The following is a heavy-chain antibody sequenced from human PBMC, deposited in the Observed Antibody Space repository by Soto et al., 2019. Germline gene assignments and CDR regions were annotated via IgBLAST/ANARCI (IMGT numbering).Heavy chain of an antibody. V-gene: IGHV4-39*01. CDR1: GGSISSSSYY. D-gene: IGHD3-22*01. Sequence: QLQLQESGPGLVKPSETLSLTCTVSGGSISSSSYYWGWIRQPPGKGLEWIGSIYYSGSTYYNPSLKSRVTISVDTSKNQFSLKLSSVTAADTAVYYCASRDLYDSSGHDAFDIWGQGTMVTVSS. J-gene: IGHJ3*02. CDR3: ASRDLYDSSGHDAFDI. CDR2: IYYSGST.